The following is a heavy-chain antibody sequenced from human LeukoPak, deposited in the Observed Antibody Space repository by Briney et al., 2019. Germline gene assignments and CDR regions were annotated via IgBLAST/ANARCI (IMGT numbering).Heavy chain of an antibody. CDR3: ARGSLSLMGVFDY. V-gene: IGHV4-34*01. CDR2: IDHSGST. J-gene: IGHJ4*02. Sequence: SETLSLTCAVYGGSFSGYYWSWIRQPPGKGLEWIGEIDHSGSTNYNPSLKSRVTISVDTSKNQFSLKLSSVTAADTAVYYCARGSLSLMGVFDYWGQGILVTVSS. CDR1: GGSFSGYY. D-gene: IGHD2-8*01.